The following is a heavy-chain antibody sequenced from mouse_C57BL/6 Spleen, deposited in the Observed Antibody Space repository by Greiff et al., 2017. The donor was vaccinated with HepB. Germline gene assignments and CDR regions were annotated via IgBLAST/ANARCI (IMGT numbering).Heavy chain of an antibody. CDR1: GFTFSDYY. CDR2: INYDGSST. Sequence: EVKVVESEGGLVQPGRSMKLSCTASGFTFSDYYMAWVRQVPEKGLEWVANINYDGSSTYYLDYLKSRFIISRDNAKNILYLQMSSLKSEDTATYYCARITTVVADYWGQGTTLTVSS. V-gene: IGHV5-16*01. J-gene: IGHJ2*01. D-gene: IGHD1-1*01. CDR3: ARITTVVADY.